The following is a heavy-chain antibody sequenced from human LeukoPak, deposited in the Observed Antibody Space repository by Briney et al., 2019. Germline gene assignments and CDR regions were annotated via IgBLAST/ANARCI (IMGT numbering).Heavy chain of an antibody. V-gene: IGHV3-23*01. J-gene: IGHJ4*02. CDR3: AKGAKPVDYYGSGSYYMVDY. CDR1: GFTFSSYA. Sequence: GGSLRLSCAASGFTFSSYAMTWVRQAPGKGLEWVSAISGSGGSTYYADSVKGRFTISRDNSKNTLYLQMNSLRAEDTAVYYCAKGAKPVDYYGSGSYYMVDYRGQGTLVTVSS. D-gene: IGHD3-10*01. CDR2: ISGSGGST.